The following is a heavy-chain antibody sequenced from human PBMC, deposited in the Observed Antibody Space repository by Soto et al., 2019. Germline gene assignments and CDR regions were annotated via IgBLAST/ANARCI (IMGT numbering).Heavy chain of an antibody. V-gene: IGHV3-74*01. J-gene: IGHJ6*02. Sequence: GSLILSCAASGFIFSSDWMHWGLQAPGKGLVWVSRINSDGSSTSYADSVKGRFTISRDNAKNTLYLQMNSLRAEDTAVYYCARREYSSSSMDVWGQGTTVTVSS. CDR2: INSDGSST. CDR1: GFIFSSDW. CDR3: ARREYSSSSMDV. D-gene: IGHD6-6*01.